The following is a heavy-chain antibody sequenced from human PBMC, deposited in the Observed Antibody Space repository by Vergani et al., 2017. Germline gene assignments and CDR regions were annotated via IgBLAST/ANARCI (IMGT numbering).Heavy chain of an antibody. J-gene: IGHJ6*02. CDR1: GDSISSNNC. Sequence: QVQLQESGPGLVKPPGTLSLTCAVSGDSISSNNCWTWVRQPPGKGLEWIGEICHTEDTKYSPSLKSRVTVSVDESRNLFSLRLNSVTAADTAVYYCARQVAVAGKWWGPYYYYGMDVWGQGTTVTVSS. CDR3: ARQVAVAGKWWGPYYYYGMDV. D-gene: IGHD6-19*01. V-gene: IGHV4-4*03. CDR2: ICHTEDT.